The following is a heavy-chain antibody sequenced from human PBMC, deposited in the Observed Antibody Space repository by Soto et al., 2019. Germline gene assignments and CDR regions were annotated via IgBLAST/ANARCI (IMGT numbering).Heavy chain of an antibody. CDR1: GFTFSGFT. Sequence: QPGGSLRLSCVASGFTFSGFTMNWVRQTPGKGLEWVAVIGNSGDGTHYADSVEGRFTISRDNSKNTLYLHMESLRVEDTAVYYCVKDVWDYWGQGTLVTVSS. D-gene: IGHD2-21*01. V-gene: IGHV3-23*01. CDR3: VKDVWDY. J-gene: IGHJ4*02. CDR2: IGNSGDGT.